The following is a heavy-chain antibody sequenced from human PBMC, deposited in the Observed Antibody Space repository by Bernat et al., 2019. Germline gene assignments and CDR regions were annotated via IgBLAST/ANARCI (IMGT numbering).Heavy chain of an antibody. CDR1: GGSFSGYY. CDR2: INHSGST. J-gene: IGHJ5*02. CDR3: ARVSAFLYYYDSSVSGGWFDP. Sequence: QVQLQQWGAGLLKPSETLSLTCAVYGGSFSGYYWSWIRQPPGKGLEWIGEINHSGSTNYNPSLKSRVTISVDTSKNQFSLKLSSVTAADTAVYYCARVSAFLYYYDSSVSGGWFDPWGQGTLVTVSS. V-gene: IGHV4-34*01. D-gene: IGHD3-22*01.